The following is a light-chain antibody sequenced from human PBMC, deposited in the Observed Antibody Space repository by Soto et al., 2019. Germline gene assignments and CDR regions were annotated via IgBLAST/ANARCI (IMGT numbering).Light chain of an antibody. Sequence: QLVLTQPPSVSGAPGQTVTISCSGSSSNIGAGYDVHWYRQVPGTAPKLLIYGNRHRPSGLPDRFSGSKSGPSASLAITGLQSEDEADYYCQSYDNNLRGVFGGGTKVTVL. CDR2: GNR. V-gene: IGLV1-40*01. J-gene: IGLJ3*02. CDR1: SSNIGAGYD. CDR3: QSYDNNLRGV.